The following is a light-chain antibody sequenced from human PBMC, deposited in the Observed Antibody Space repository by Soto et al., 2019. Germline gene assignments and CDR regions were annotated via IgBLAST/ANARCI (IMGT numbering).Light chain of an antibody. CDR2: GTF. J-gene: IGKJ3*01. CDR1: QDIKTY. CDR3: QHLNTYPPFT. Sequence: QLTQSPSSLSASVGDRVSITCRASQDIKTYLAWYQQKQGKAPKLLISGTFTLQSGVPSRFNGSGSGTDFTLTISRLQPEDFATYYCQHLNTYPPFTFGPGTKVDLE. V-gene: IGKV1-9*01.